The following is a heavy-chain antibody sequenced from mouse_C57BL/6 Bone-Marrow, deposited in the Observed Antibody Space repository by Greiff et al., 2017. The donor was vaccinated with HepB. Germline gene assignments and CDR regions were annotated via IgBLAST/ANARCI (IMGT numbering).Heavy chain of an antibody. CDR2: IDPEDGDT. Sequence: VQLQQSGAELVRPGASVKLSCTASGFNIKDYYMHWVKQRPEQGLEWIGRIDPEDGDTEYAPKFQGKATMTADTSSNTAYLQLSSLTSEDTAVYYCTPKFSYYYGSSLAYWGQGTLVTVSA. J-gene: IGHJ3*01. D-gene: IGHD1-1*01. CDR3: TPKFSYYYGSSLAY. CDR1: GFNIKDYY. V-gene: IGHV14-1*01.